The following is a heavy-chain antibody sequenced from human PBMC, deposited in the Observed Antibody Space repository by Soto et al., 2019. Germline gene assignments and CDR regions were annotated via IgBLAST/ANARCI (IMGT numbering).Heavy chain of an antibody. CDR1: GVSITPYY. Sequence: SETLSLTCTVSGVSITPYYWSWIRQPAGKGLEWIGRISHTGTTNSNPSLEGRVTMSVDPSKNQISLRLSSATAADTATYYCARGPYCGDECYFAYWGQGALVTVSS. CDR2: ISHTGTT. D-gene: IGHD2-21*01. CDR3: ARGPYCGDECYFAY. V-gene: IGHV4-4*07. J-gene: IGHJ4*02.